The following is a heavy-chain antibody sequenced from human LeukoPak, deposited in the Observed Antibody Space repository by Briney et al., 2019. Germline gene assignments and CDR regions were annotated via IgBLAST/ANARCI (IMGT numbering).Heavy chain of an antibody. CDR2: IYSGGST. Sequence: GGSLRLSCAASGFTASSNYMSWVRQAPGKGLEWVSVIYSGGSTYYADSVKGRFTISRDNSKNTLYLQMNSLRAEDTAVYYCARDRYSYGYLGGMDVWGQGTTVTVSS. D-gene: IGHD5-18*01. V-gene: IGHV3-66*01. CDR3: ARDRYSYGYLGGMDV. CDR1: GFTASSNY. J-gene: IGHJ6*02.